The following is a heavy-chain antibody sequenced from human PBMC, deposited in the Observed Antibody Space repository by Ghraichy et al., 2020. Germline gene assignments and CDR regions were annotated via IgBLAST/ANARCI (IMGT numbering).Heavy chain of an antibody. J-gene: IGHJ6*03. Sequence: ASVKVSCKASGYTFTSYGISWVRQAPGQGLEWMGWISAYNGNTNYAQKLQGRVTMTTDTSTSTAYMELRSLRYDDTAVYYCARVVKWLVYYYYYYMDVWGKGTTVTVSS. CDR3: ARVVKWLVYYYYYYMDV. V-gene: IGHV1-18*01. CDR2: ISAYNGNT. D-gene: IGHD6-19*01. CDR1: GYTFTSYG.